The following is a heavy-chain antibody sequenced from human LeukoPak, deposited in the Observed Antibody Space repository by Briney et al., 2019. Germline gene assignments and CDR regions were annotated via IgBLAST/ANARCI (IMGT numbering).Heavy chain of an antibody. D-gene: IGHD5-24*01. J-gene: IGHJ4*02. CDR2: IYYSGSN. V-gene: IGHV4-31*03. CDR1: GFSISSGGYD. Sequence: SQTLWLTCTVSGFSISSGGYDWSCKPPLPGKVLECIGYIYYSGSNYYNPSLKSRVTISVDTSKNQFSLKLSSVTAADTAVYYCARAIRDGYHDRKIGHFDYWGQGTLVTVSS. CDR3: ARAIRDGYHDRKIGHFDY.